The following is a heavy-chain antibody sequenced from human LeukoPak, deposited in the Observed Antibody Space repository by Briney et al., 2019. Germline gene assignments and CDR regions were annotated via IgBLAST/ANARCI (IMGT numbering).Heavy chain of an antibody. Sequence: GGSLRLSCAASGFTFSDYYMSWIRQAPGKGLEWVAVIWYDGSNKYYADSVKGRFTISRDNSKNTLYLQMNSLRAEDTAVYYCARAIVVVAGAINYYGMDVWGQGTTVTVSS. CDR2: IWYDGSNK. J-gene: IGHJ6*02. CDR3: ARAIVVVAGAINYYGMDV. V-gene: IGHV3-33*08. CDR1: GFTFSDYY. D-gene: IGHD2-2*01.